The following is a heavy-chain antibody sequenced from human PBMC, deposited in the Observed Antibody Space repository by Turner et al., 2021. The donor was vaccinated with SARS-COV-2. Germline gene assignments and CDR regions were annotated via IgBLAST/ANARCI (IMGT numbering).Heavy chain of an antibody. D-gene: IGHD3-22*01. CDR2: ISGSGGST. CDR3: AKADRVMIVVVITLFDY. J-gene: IGHJ4*02. Sequence: EVQLLDSGGGLVQPGGSLRLSFAASGFTFSSYAMSWVRQAPGKGLEWVSAISGSGGSTYYADSVKGRFTISRDNSKNTLYLQMNSLRAEDTAVYYCAKADRVMIVVVITLFDYWGQGTLVTVSS. V-gene: IGHV3-23*01. CDR1: GFTFSSYA.